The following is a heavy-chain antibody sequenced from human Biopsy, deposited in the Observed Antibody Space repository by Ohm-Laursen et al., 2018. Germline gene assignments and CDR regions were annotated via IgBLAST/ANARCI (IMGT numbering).Heavy chain of an antibody. D-gene: IGHD5-12*01. CDR2: IMSLYNTT. Sequence: SSVKVSCKTSGYTFTSYTINWLRQAPGQGLQWMGGIMSLYNTTNYAQKFWDRITVTADKSTNTVYMTLSSLTSEDTAVYFCARGLGGYDYWYFDLWGRGTLVIVSS. J-gene: IGHJ2*01. CDR1: GYTFTSYT. CDR3: ARGLGGYDYWYFDL. V-gene: IGHV1-69*06.